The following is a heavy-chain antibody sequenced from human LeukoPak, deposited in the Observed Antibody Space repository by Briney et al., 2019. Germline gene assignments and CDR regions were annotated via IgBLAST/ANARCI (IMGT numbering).Heavy chain of an antibody. Sequence: QPGGSLRLSCAASGFTVSSNYMSWVRQAPGKGLEWVSVIYSGGSTYYADSVKGRFTISRDNSKNTLYLQMNGLRAEDTAVYYCARAGTTVVTPFDYWGQGTLVTVSS. CDR3: ARAGTTVVTPFDY. CDR2: IYSGGST. CDR1: GFTVSSNY. V-gene: IGHV3-53*01. D-gene: IGHD4-23*01. J-gene: IGHJ4*02.